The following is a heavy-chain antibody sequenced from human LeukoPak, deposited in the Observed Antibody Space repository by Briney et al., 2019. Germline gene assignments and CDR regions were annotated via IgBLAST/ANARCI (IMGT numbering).Heavy chain of an antibody. CDR1: GFTFSSYS. Sequence: GGSLRLPCAASGFTFSSYSMNWVRQAPGKGLEWVSSITRSSSFVYYADSVKGRFTISRDNAKNSLYLQISSLRAEDTAVYYCASEIPNLRYCSSSSCDYWGQGTLVTVSP. V-gene: IGHV3-21*01. J-gene: IGHJ4*02. CDR2: ITRSSSFV. CDR3: ASEIPNLRYCSSSSCDY. D-gene: IGHD2-2*01.